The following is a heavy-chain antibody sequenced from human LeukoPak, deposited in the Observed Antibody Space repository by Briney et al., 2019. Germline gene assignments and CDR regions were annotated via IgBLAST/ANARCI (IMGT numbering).Heavy chain of an antibody. J-gene: IGHJ4*02. Sequence: GGSLRLSCAASGFTFSSYAMSWVRQAPGKGLEWVSAISGSGGSTYYADSVKGRFTISRDNSKNTLYLHMNSLRAEDTAVYYCARRRGAAGTFPFDYWGQGTLVTVSS. CDR2: ISGSGGST. CDR1: GFTFSSYA. D-gene: IGHD6-13*01. V-gene: IGHV3-23*01. CDR3: ARRRGAAGTFPFDY.